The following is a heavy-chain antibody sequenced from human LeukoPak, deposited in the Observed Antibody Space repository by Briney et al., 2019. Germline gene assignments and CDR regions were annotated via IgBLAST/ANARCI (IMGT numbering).Heavy chain of an antibody. V-gene: IGHV1-18*01. CDR1: GYTFTSYG. Sequence: GASVKVSCKASGYTFTSYGISWVRQAPGQGLGRMGWISAYNGNTNYAQKLQGRVTMTTDTSTSTAYMELRSLRSDDTAVYYCARDIGWVMGNHRDYWGQGTLVTVSS. CDR2: ISAYNGNT. CDR3: ARDIGWVMGNHRDY. J-gene: IGHJ4*02. D-gene: IGHD1-14*01.